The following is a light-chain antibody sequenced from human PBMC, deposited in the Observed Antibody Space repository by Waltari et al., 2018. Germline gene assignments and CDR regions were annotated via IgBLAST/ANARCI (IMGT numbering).Light chain of an antibody. Sequence: QSVLTQPPSVSAAPGQRVTISCSGGRSNIGNNYVSWYRQFPGTAPKLLIYEVTGRASGIAGRFSGSKSGTSATLDITGLQAGDEADYYCGTWDSSLSGAVFGGGTHLTVL. CDR2: EVT. CDR3: GTWDSSLSGAV. J-gene: IGLJ7*01. V-gene: IGLV1-51*02. CDR1: RSNIGNNY.